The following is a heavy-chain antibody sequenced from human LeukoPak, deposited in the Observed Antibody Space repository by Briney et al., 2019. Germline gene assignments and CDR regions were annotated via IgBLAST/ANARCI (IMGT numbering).Heavy chain of an antibody. V-gene: IGHV3-74*01. CDR3: ARDAPGNTALDY. CDR1: GFTFVSYW. Sequence: GGSLRLSCAASGFTFVSYWMHWVRQAPGKGLVWVSRINGYGSSTDFADSVQGRFTISRDNAKNTLYLQMNSLRAEDTAVYYCARDAPGNTALDYWGQGTLVTVSS. CDR2: INGYGSST. D-gene: IGHD5-18*01. J-gene: IGHJ4*02.